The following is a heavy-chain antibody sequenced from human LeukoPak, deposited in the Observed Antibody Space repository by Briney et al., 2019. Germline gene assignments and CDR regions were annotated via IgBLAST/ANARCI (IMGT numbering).Heavy chain of an antibody. CDR2: IIPIFGTA. CDR3: ANLKGYDFWSGSPVGYFDL. D-gene: IGHD3-3*01. J-gene: IGHJ2*01. V-gene: IGHV1-69*05. Sequence: SVKVSCKASGGTFSSYAISWVRQAPGQGLEWMGGIIPIFGTANYAQKFQGRVTIITDESTSTAYMELSSLRSEDTAVYYCANLKGYDFWSGSPVGYFDLWGRGTLVTVSS. CDR1: GGTFSSYA.